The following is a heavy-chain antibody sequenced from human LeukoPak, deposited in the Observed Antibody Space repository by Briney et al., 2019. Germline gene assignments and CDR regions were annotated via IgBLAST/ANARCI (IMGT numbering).Heavy chain of an antibody. CDR3: AGVPYSSGTFDY. J-gene: IGHJ4*02. Sequence: ASVKVSCKASGYTFTGYYMHWVRQAPGQGLEWMGWINPNSGGTNYAQKFQGRVTMTRDTSISTAYMELSRLRSDDTAVYYCAGVPYSSGTFDYRGQGTLVTVSS. D-gene: IGHD6-19*01. CDR1: GYTFTGYY. CDR2: INPNSGGT. V-gene: IGHV1-2*02.